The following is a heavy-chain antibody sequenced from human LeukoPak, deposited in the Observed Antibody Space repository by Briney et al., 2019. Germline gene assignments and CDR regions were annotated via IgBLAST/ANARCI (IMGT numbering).Heavy chain of an antibody. CDR3: ARDSAGSSSLWFDP. D-gene: IGHD6-6*01. J-gene: IGHJ5*02. V-gene: IGHV4-4*07. CDR1: GASVSSYY. CDR2: IDASGST. Sequence: SETLSLTCTVSGASVSSYYWIWIRQPAGRGLEWIGRIDASGSTNYNPSLKSRVTISVDTSKNQFSLKLSSVTAADTAVYYCARDSAGSSSLWFDPWGQGTLVTVSS.